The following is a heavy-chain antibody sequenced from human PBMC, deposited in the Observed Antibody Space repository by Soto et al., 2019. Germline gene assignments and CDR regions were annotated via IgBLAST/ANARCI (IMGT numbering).Heavy chain of an antibody. J-gene: IGHJ1*01. CDR2: ISGSGGST. Sequence: AGGSLRLSCAASGFTFSSYAMSWVRQAPEKGLEWVSAISGSGGSTYYADSVKGRFTISRDNSKNTLYLQMNSLRAEDTAVYYCAKDSHQYYYDSSGPSFQHWGQGTLVTVSS. D-gene: IGHD3-22*01. CDR1: GFTFSSYA. CDR3: AKDSHQYYYDSSGPSFQH. V-gene: IGHV3-23*01.